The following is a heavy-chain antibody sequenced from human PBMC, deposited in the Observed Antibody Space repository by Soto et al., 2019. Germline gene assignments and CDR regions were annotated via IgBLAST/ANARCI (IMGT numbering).Heavy chain of an antibody. D-gene: IGHD4-4*01. V-gene: IGHV1-8*01. Sequence: QVQLVQSGAEVKKPGASVKVSCKASGYTFTSYDINWVRQATGQGLEWMGWMNPNSGNTAYAQKFQGRVTMTRNTSISTAYLELSTLRAEDTAVYYCAREVTNYGMDVWGQGTTVTVSS. CDR1: GYTFTSYD. CDR2: MNPNSGNT. J-gene: IGHJ6*02. CDR3: AREVTNYGMDV.